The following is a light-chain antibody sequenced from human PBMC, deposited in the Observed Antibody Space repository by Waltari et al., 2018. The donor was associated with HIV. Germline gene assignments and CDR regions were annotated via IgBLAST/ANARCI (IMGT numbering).Light chain of an antibody. CDR2: AAS. J-gene: IGKJ1*01. Sequence: AIRMTQSPSSFSASTGDRVTITCRASQDISSYLAWYQQKPGRAPKLLIYAASTLQSGVPSRFSGSGSGTDFTLTISCLQSEDFATYYCQQYYDYLRTFGQGTKVEIK. CDR3: QQYYDYLRT. V-gene: IGKV1-8*01. CDR1: QDISSY.